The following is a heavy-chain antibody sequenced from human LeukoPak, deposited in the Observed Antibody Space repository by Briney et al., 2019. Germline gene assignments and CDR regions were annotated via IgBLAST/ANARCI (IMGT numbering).Heavy chain of an antibody. Sequence: SETLSLTCTVSGGSFNRYYWSWIRQPPGKGLEWIGYIYSSGTTNYNPSLKSRVTISVDTSKNQFSLKLSSVTAADTAVYYCARADSSGLPFDYWGQGTLVTVSS. D-gene: IGHD3-22*01. CDR2: IYSSGTT. CDR3: ARADSSGLPFDY. J-gene: IGHJ4*02. CDR1: GGSFNRYY. V-gene: IGHV4-59*01.